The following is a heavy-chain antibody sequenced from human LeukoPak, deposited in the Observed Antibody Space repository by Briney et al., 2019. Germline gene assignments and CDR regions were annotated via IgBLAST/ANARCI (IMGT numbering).Heavy chain of an antibody. Sequence: ASVKVSCKASGYTFTSYAMHWVRQAPGQRLEWTGWINAGNGNTKYSQKFQGRVTITRDTSASTAYMELSSLRSEDTAVYYCARAKVGANTLDYWGQGTLVTVSS. CDR1: GYTFTSYA. CDR3: ARAKVGANTLDY. D-gene: IGHD1-26*01. J-gene: IGHJ4*02. CDR2: INAGNGNT. V-gene: IGHV1-3*01.